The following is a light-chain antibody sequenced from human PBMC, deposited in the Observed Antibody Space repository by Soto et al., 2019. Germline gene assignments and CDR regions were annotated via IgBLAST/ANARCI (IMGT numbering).Light chain of an antibody. Sequence: QAVLTQPPSASGSPGQRVTISASGSTSNIGSNNLSWYLQLPGTAPRLLLYDNDKRPSGVPARFSGSNSATSASLAISARPPEEEGAYYCATLSDSRNDYVFGPGTKVTVL. V-gene: IGLV1-44*01. CDR3: ATLSDSRNDYV. CDR2: DND. CDR1: TSNIGSNN. J-gene: IGLJ1*01.